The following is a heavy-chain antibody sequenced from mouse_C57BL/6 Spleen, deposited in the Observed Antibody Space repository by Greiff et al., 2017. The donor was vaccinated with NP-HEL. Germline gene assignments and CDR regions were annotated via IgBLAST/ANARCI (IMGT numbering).Heavy chain of an antibody. V-gene: IGHV5-9*01. CDR3: ARRGTAQATLSY. J-gene: IGHJ3*01. CDR2: ISGGGGNT. CDR1: GFTFSSYT. D-gene: IGHD3-2*02. Sequence: EVQLVESGGGLVKPGGSLKLSCAASGFTFSSYTMSWVRQTPEKRLEWVATISGGGGNTYYPDSVKGRFTISRDNAKNTLYLQMSSLRSEDTALYYCARRGTAQATLSYWGQGTLVTVSA.